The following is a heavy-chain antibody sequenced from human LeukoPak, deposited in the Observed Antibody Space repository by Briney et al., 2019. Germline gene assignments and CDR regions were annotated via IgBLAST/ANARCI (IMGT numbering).Heavy chain of an antibody. CDR1: GFTFSSYA. CDR3: ATRGYCSGTSCYAPQP. V-gene: IGHV3-23*01. D-gene: IGHD2-2*01. J-gene: IGHJ5*02. CDR2: ISGIGHTT. Sequence: GGSLRLSCAGSGFTFSSYAMTWVRQAPGKGLEWDSAISGIGHTTHCTDSVKCRFTISRDNSKTTLYLQMNSLRPEATAVYYCATRGYCSGTSCYAPQPWGEGTLVTVSS.